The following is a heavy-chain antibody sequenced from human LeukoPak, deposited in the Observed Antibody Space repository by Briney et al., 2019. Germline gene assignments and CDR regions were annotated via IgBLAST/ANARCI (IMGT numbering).Heavy chain of an antibody. CDR2: TIPIFGTS. V-gene: IGHV1-69*13. D-gene: IGHD5/OR15-5a*01. J-gene: IGHJ6*02. Sequence: SVKVSCKASGGTFSSYVISWVRQAPGQGLEWMGGTIPIFGTSTYAQKFQGRVTITADESTNTAYMELSSLRPEDTAVYYCAREVPTVIVSATPNYGLAVWGQGTTVTVSS. CDR1: GGTFSSYV. CDR3: AREVPTVIVSATPNYGLAV.